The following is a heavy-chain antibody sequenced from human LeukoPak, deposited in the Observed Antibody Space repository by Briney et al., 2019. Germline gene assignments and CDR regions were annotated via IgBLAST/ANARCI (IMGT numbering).Heavy chain of an antibody. Sequence: GASLEISCKGSGYRFTSYWIGWVRQLPGKGLEWMGIIYPGDSDTRSSPSFQGQVTISADKSISTAYLQWSSLKASDTSMYDCARASGYDTLPFDYWGQGTLVTVSS. V-gene: IGHV5-51*01. J-gene: IGHJ4*02. CDR3: ARASGYDTLPFDY. CDR2: IYPGDSDT. D-gene: IGHD5-12*01. CDR1: GYRFTSYW.